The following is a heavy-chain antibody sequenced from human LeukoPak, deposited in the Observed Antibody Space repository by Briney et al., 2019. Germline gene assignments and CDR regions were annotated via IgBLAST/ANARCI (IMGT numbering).Heavy chain of an antibody. CDR2: INHSGST. J-gene: IGHJ4*02. CDR1: GGSFSGYY. V-gene: IGHV4-34*01. D-gene: IGHD1-1*01. CDR3: ARGWGVYNPNFDY. Sequence: SETLSLTCAVYGGSFSGYYWSWIRQPPGKGLEWIGEINHSGSTNYKPSLKSRVTISVDTSKNQFSLKLSSVTAADTAVYYCARGWGVYNPNFDYWGQGTLVTVSS.